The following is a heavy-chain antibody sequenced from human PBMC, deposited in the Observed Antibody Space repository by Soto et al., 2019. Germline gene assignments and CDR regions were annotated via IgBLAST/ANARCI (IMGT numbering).Heavy chain of an antibody. CDR3: ASDSPRTYYSSGFDI. CDR1: GGPISSYY. Sequence: SETLSLTCTVSGGPISSYYWRWIRQPPGKGLEWIGYIYYSGSTNYNPSLKSRVTISVDTSKNQFSLKLSSVTAADTAVYYCASDSPRTYYSSGFDIPGEGTMVT. D-gene: IGHD3-22*01. V-gene: IGHV4-59*01. J-gene: IGHJ3*02. CDR2: IYYSGST.